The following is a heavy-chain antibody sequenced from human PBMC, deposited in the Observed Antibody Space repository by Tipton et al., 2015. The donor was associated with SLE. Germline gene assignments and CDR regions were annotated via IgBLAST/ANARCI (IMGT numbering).Heavy chain of an antibody. D-gene: IGHD1-26*01. CDR2: INHSGST. V-gene: IGHV4-34*01. CDR1: GGPFSGYY. Sequence: TLSLTCAVYGGPFSGYYWSWIRQPPGKGLEWIGEINHSGSTNYNPSLKSRVTISVDTSKNQFSLKLSSVTAADTAVYYCARVGYSGSRDLWGRGTLVTVSS. J-gene: IGHJ2*01. CDR3: ARVGYSGSRDL.